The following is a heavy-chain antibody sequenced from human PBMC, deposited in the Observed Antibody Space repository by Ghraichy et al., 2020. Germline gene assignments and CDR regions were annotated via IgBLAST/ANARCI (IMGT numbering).Heavy chain of an antibody. CDR3: TGTGAFSDSDY. V-gene: IGHV3-23*01. J-gene: IGHJ4*02. Sequence: GGSLRLSCAASGFTFSSYAMSWVRQAPGKGLEWVSAISGSGGSTYYADSVKGRFTISRDNAKNTRYLQLNSLRAEDTAVYYCTGTGAFSDSDYWGQGTLVTVSS. CDR2: ISGSGGST. D-gene: IGHD1-1*01. CDR1: GFTFSSYA.